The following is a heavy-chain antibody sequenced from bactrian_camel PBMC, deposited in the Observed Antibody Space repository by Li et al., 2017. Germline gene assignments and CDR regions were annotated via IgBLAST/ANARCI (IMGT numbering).Heavy chain of an antibody. D-gene: IGHD6*01. CDR2: IGTDGGT. Sequence: HVQLVESGGGSVEAGGSLRLSCATSGVTPSNNCMAWFRQAPGQQREGIANIGTDGGTAYADTVKGRFTISTDNTKNMLYLQMNSLKSEDTALYYCAKAGGRWSFWWYLEVWGKGTQVTVS. CDR1: GVTPSNNC. V-gene: IGHV3S1*01. CDR3: AKAGGRWSFWWYLEV. J-gene: IGHJ2*01.